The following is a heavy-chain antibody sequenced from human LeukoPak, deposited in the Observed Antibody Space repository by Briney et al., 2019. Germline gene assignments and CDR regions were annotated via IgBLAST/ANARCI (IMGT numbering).Heavy chain of an antibody. D-gene: IGHD6-6*01. CDR3: ARDVADSSSSLSLGY. J-gene: IGHJ4*02. Sequence: SETLSLTCTVSGGSISSGGYYWSWIRQHPGKGLEWIGYIYYSGSTYYNPSLKSRVTISVDTSKNQFSLKLSSVTAADTAVYYCARDVADSSSSLSLGYWGQGTLVTVSS. CDR1: GGSISSGGYY. V-gene: IGHV4-31*03. CDR2: IYYSGST.